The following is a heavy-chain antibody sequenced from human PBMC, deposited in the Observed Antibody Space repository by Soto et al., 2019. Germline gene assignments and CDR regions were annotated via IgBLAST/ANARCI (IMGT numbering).Heavy chain of an antibody. CDR3: AKQRATTNAFDY. V-gene: IGHV3-23*01. CDR2: ITDNGGST. Sequence: PGGSLRLSCAASGFTFSRDGMSWVRQAPGKGLEWVSLITDNGGSTYYADSVKGRFTISRDNTKNTLFLQMNSLRAEDTAVYYCAKQRATTNAFDYCGQGPLVTVYS. D-gene: IGHD4-17*01. CDR1: GFTFSRDG. J-gene: IGHJ4*02.